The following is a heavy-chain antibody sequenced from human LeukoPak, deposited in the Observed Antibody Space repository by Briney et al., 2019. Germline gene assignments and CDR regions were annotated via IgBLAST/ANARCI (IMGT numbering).Heavy chain of an antibody. CDR3: ASLENSGYTNAFET. D-gene: IGHD3-22*01. CDR1: GFTLSNYV. V-gene: IGHV3-23*01. CDR2: ISGNSDGA. J-gene: IGHJ3*02. Sequence: GGSLGLSCAASGFTLSNYVMGWVRQAPGKGLEWVSAISGNSDGADYADSVRGRFTISRDNSKNTLYQQMNSLRAEDTAVYYCASLENSGYTNAFETWGQGTPVVVSS.